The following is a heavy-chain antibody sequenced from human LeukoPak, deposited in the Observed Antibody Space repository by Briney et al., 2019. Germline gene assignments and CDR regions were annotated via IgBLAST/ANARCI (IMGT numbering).Heavy chain of an antibody. V-gene: IGHV3-23*01. D-gene: IGHD3-22*01. Sequence: GGSLRLSCAASGFTFSSYAMSWVRQAPGKGLEWVSAISGSGGSTYYADSVKGRFTISRDNSKNTLYLQMNSLRAADTAVYYCAKPLYYDSSGRSFFWYYDLWGRGTLVTVPS. CDR2: ISGSGGST. CDR3: AKPLYYDSSGRSFFWYYDL. J-gene: IGHJ2*01. CDR1: GFTFSSYA.